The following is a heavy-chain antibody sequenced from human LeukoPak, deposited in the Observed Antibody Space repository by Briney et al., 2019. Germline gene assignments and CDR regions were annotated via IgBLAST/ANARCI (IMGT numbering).Heavy chain of an antibody. CDR1: GFSFRDFW. Sequence: GGSLRLTCAASGFSFRDFWMGWVRQSPGKGLEWVASINQGGSLNYYVDSVKGRFTISRDDAKSSLYVRMDSLGDEDTAVYYCARFGYSGWNLEYWGQGTLVTVSS. V-gene: IGHV3-7*01. D-gene: IGHD5-12*01. CDR2: INQGGSLN. J-gene: IGHJ4*02. CDR3: ARFGYSGWNLEY.